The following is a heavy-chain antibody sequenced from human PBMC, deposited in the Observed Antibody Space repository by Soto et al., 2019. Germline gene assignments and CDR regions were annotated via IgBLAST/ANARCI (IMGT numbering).Heavy chain of an antibody. D-gene: IGHD3-10*01. J-gene: IGHJ6*02. CDR3: ARDFYYGSGYYYYGMDV. CDR2: ISYDGSNK. V-gene: IGHV3-30-3*01. Sequence: PGGSLRLCCAASEFTFSSYAMHWVRQAQGKGLEWVAVISYDGSNKYYADSVKGRFTISRDNSKNTLYLQMNSLRAEDTAVYYCARDFYYGSGYYYYGMDVWGQGTTVTVSS. CDR1: EFTFSSYA.